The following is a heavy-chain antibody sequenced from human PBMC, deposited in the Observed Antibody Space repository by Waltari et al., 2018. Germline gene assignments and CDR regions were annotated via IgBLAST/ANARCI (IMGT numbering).Heavy chain of an antibody. CDR2: ISSSSSTI. D-gene: IGHD3-10*01. Sequence: EGQLVESGGGLVQPGGSLRLSCAASGFTFSSYNMNWVRQAQGKRLEWVSYISSSSSTIYGADSVKCRFTISSNNAKNSLYLQMNSLRGEDTAVYYCARDWFPSNWGQGTLVTVSS. V-gene: IGHV3-48*04. CDR3: ARDWFPSN. J-gene: IGHJ4*02. CDR1: GFTFSSYN.